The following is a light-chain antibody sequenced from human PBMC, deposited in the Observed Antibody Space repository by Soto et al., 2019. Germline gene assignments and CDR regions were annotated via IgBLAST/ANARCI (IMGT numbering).Light chain of an antibody. CDR2: EDN. J-gene: IGLJ2*01. V-gene: IGLV6-57*04. Sequence: NFMLTQPHSVSESPGRTVTISCTRSGGSIASGLVQWYQVRPGSGPTTVISEDNQRPSGVPDRFSGSKSANTASLTVSGLQADDEADYYCVSYTNKKNLIFGGGTKLTVL. CDR3: VSYTNKKNLI. CDR1: GGSIASGL.